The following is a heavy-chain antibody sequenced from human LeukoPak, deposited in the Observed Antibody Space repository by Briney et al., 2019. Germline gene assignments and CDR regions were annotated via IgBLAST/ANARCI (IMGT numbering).Heavy chain of an antibody. Sequence: GGSLRPSCAASGFTFSSYAMSWVRQAPGKGLEWVSAISGSGGSTYYADSVKGRFTISRDNSKNTLYLQMNSLRAEDTAVYYCARVVVADEYADYWGQGTLVTVSS. D-gene: IGHD2-15*01. V-gene: IGHV3-23*01. CDR2: ISGSGGST. CDR1: GFTFSSYA. CDR3: ARVVVADEYADY. J-gene: IGHJ4*02.